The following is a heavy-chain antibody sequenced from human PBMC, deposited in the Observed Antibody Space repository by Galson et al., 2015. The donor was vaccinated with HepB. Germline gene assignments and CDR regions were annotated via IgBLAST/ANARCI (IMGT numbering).Heavy chain of an antibody. CDR2: INNDGTET. J-gene: IGHJ5*02. CDR1: GFAFSGYW. Sequence: SLRLSCAASGFAFSGYWMHWVRQAPGKGLVWVSRINNDGTETTYADSAKGRFTIFRDNVKNTLYVQMNSLRAEDTAVYYCARGFAPRGNPNWFDPWGQGTLVIVSS. V-gene: IGHV3-74*01. D-gene: IGHD2/OR15-2a*01. CDR3: ARGFAPRGNPNWFDP.